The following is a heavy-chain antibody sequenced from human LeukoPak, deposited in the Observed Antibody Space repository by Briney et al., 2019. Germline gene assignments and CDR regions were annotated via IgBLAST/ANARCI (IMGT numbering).Heavy chain of an antibody. V-gene: IGHV3-23*01. CDR1: GFTFSTYG. CDR3: VKNREPKFYMGV. J-gene: IGHJ6*03. CDR2: ISGSGSNT. Sequence: GGSLRLSCAASGFTFSTYGMNWVRQAPGKGLEWVSGISGSGSNTYYPDSVKGRLTTSRDNSKKTLYLQMNSLRAEDTAVYYCVKNREPKFYMGVWGKGTTVTVSS. D-gene: IGHD1-14*01.